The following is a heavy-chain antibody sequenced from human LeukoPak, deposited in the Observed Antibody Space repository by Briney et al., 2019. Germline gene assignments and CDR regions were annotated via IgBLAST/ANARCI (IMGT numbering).Heavy chain of an antibody. Sequence: EALSLTCTVSGGSISSYYWSWIRQPPGKGLEWIGYIYYSGSTNYNPSLKSRVTISVDTSKNQFSLKLSSVTAADTAVYYCARLRTGITGTTAWFDPWGQGTLVTVSS. CDR1: GGSISSYY. J-gene: IGHJ5*02. CDR2: IYYSGST. CDR3: ARLRTGITGTTAWFDP. D-gene: IGHD1-7*01. V-gene: IGHV4-59*08.